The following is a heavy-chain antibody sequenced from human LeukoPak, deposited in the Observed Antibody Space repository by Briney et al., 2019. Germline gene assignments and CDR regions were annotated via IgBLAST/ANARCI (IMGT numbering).Heavy chain of an antibody. CDR2: ISYDGSNK. J-gene: IGHJ4*02. V-gene: IGHV3-30*04. D-gene: IGHD3-10*01. CDR1: GFSFSTYA. Sequence: GRSLRLSCAATGFSFSTYAMHWVRQAPGKGLEWVALISYDGSNKYYADSVKGRFTISRDNSKNTLYLQMNSLRPEDTAVYYCASSKVRGVIIPVLDYWGQGTLVTVSS. CDR3: ASSKVRGVIIPVLDY.